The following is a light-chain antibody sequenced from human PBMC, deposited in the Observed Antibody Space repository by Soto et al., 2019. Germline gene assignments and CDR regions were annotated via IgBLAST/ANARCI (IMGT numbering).Light chain of an antibody. CDR2: GVS. V-gene: IGKV3-15*01. CDR3: QQYNDWPFT. CDR1: QSVSVN. J-gene: IGKJ3*01. Sequence: EIVMTQSQGTLSVSPGELATLSCRASQSVSVNLAWYQQKPGQAPRLLIYGVSTRATGIPARFSGSESGTEFTLTISSLQSEDFAVYYCQQYNDWPFTFGPGTKVDIK.